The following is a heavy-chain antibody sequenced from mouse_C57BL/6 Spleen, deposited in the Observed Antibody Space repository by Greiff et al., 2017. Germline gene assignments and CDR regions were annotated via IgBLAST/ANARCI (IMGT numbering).Heavy chain of an antibody. CDR3: ARSTVVPYYYAMDY. J-gene: IGHJ4*01. V-gene: IGHV1-80*01. CDR2: IYPGDGDT. CDR1: GYAFSSYW. Sequence: QVQLQQSGAELVKPGASVKISCKASGYAFSSYWMNWVKQRPGKGLEWIGQIYPGDGDTNYNGKFKGKATLTADKSSSTAYMQLSSLTSEDSAVYFCARSTVVPYYYAMDYWGQGTSVTVSS. D-gene: IGHD1-1*01.